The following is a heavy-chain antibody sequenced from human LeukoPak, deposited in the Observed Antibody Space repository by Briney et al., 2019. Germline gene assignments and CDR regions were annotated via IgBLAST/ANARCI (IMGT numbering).Heavy chain of an antibody. Sequence: GASVKVSCKASGYTFTDYYMNWVRQAPGQGLEWMGIINPSGGSTRYAQKFQGRVTITRDTSTSTVYMELSSLRSEDTAVYYCARARENDYLSYWGQGTLVTVSS. CDR3: ARARENDYLSY. V-gene: IGHV1-46*01. J-gene: IGHJ4*02. CDR2: INPSGGST. CDR1: GYTFTDYY.